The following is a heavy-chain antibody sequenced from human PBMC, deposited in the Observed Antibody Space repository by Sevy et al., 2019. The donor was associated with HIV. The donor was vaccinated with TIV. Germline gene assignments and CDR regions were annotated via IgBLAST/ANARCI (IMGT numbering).Heavy chain of an antibody. V-gene: IGHV3-30*02. CDR3: AKGAAGTLCALKNRNNYYYYMDV. CDR2: IRYDGSNK. J-gene: IGHJ6*03. Sequence: GGSLRLSCAASGFTFSSYGMHWVRQAPGKGLEWVAFIRYDGSNKYYADSVKGRFTISRDNSKNTLYLQMNSLRAEDTAVYYCAKGAAGTLCALKNRNNYYYYMDVWGKGTTVTVSS. CDR1: GFTFSSYG. D-gene: IGHD6-13*01.